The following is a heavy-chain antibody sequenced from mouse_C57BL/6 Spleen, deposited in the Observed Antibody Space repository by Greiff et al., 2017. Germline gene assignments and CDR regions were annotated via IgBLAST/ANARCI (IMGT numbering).Heavy chain of an antibody. CDR1: GYSFTGYY. CDR3: AREGYGSPFDY. D-gene: IGHD1-1*01. Sequence: VQLKESGPELVKPGASVKISCKASGYSFTGYYMNWVKQSPEKSLEWIGEINPSTGGTTYNQKFKAKATLTVDKSSSTAYMQLKSLTSEDSAVYYCAREGYGSPFDYWGQGTTLTVSS. V-gene: IGHV1-42*01. J-gene: IGHJ2*01. CDR2: INPSTGGT.